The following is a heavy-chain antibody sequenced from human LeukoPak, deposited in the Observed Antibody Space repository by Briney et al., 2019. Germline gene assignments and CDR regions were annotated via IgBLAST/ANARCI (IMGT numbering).Heavy chain of an antibody. CDR2: MKQDGSAK. Sequence: GGSLRLSCVASGFTFSSYWMAWVRQAPGKGLEWVANMKQDGSAKHYADSVKGRFSISRDNSKNSVYLQMDSLRAEDTAPYYCARDNVGALDYWGHGALVTVSS. CDR3: ARDNVGALDY. CDR1: GFTFSSYW. V-gene: IGHV3-7*01. J-gene: IGHJ4*01. D-gene: IGHD1-26*01.